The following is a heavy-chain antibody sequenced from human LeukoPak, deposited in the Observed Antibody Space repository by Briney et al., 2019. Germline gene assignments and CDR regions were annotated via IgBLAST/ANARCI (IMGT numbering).Heavy chain of an antibody. D-gene: IGHD3-9*01. CDR1: GYTLTELS. Sequence: ASVKVSCKVSGYTLTELSMYWVRQAPGKGLEWMGGFDPEDGETIYAQKFQSRVTMTDDTSTDTAYMELSSLRSEDTAVYYCATGVLRYSPLGFDPWGQGTLVTVSS. V-gene: IGHV1-24*01. J-gene: IGHJ5*02. CDR3: ATGVLRYSPLGFDP. CDR2: FDPEDGET.